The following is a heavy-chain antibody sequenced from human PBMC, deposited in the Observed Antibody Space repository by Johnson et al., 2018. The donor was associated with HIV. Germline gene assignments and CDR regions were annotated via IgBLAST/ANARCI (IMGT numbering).Heavy chain of an antibody. CDR2: IGTAGDT. D-gene: IGHD6-19*01. Sequence: EVQLVESGGGVVQPGRSLRLSCAASGFTFSTYGLHWVRQATGKGLEWVSAIGTAGDTYYPGSVKGRFTISRENAKNSLYLQMNSLRAGDTAVYYCARAGSSGWSNDAFDIWGQGTMVTVSS. CDR1: GFTFSTYG. CDR3: ARAGSSGWSNDAFDI. V-gene: IGHV3-13*01. J-gene: IGHJ3*02.